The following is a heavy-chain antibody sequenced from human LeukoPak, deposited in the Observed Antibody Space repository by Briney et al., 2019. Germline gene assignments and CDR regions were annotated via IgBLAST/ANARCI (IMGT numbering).Heavy chain of an antibody. Sequence: KPGGSLRLSCAASGFTFSSYEMNWVRQAPGKGLEWVSYISSSGSTIYYADSVKGRFTISRDNAKNSLYLQMNSLRAEDTAVYYCARAQSFYYYGIDVWGQGTTVTVSS. D-gene: IGHD4-11*01. CDR3: ARAQSFYYYGIDV. CDR1: GFTFSSYE. CDR2: ISSSGSTI. V-gene: IGHV3-48*03. J-gene: IGHJ6*02.